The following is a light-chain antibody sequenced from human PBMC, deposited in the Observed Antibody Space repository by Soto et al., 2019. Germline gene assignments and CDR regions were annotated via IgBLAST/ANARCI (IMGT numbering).Light chain of an antibody. J-gene: IGLJ1*01. CDR1: SSDVGGYDY. Sequence: QSVLTQPASVSGSPGQSITISCTGTSSDVGGYDYVSWYQPYPGKAPKLMIYDVSNRPSGVSNRFSGSKSANTASLTISGLQSEDEADYYCSSYTNTGIYVFGTGTKVTVL. V-gene: IGLV2-14*01. CDR2: DVS. CDR3: SSYTNTGIYV.